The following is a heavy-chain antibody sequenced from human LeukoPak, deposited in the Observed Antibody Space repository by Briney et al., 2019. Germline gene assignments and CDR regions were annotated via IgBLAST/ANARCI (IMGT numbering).Heavy chain of an antibody. CDR2: ISDDGTRK. CDR1: GFTFSNYD. V-gene: IGHV3-30*03. J-gene: IGHJ3*02. D-gene: IGHD5-12*01. Sequence: QSGGSLRLSCAASGFTFSNYDIHWVRLAPGKGLEWVAVISDDGTRKYYADSVQGRFTISRDNSKNTLSLQMNSLRAEDMAVYYCARESSGYDFDIWGQGTTVTVSS. CDR3: ARESSGYDFDI.